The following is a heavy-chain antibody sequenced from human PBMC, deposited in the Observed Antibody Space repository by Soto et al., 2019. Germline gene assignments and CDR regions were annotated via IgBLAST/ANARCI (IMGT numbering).Heavy chain of an antibody. CDR2: INHSGST. Sequence: SETLSLTCAVYGGSFSGYYWSWIRQPPGKGLEWIGEINHSGSTNYNPSLKSRVTISVDTSKNQFSLKLSSVTAADTAVYYCARDPAYYYDSSGYLPVPVFDQWGQGTLVTVSS. CDR3: ARDPAYYYDSSGYLPVPVFDQ. D-gene: IGHD3-22*01. V-gene: IGHV4-34*01. CDR1: GGSFSGYY. J-gene: IGHJ4*02.